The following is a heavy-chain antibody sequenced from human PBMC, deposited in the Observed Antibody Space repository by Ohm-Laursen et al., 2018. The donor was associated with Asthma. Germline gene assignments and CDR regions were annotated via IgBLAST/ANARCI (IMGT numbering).Heavy chain of an antibody. D-gene: IGHD3-10*01. CDR3: ARDGFRVRERYNWFDP. CDR2: ISYDGSNK. Sequence: SLRLSCTASGFTFSSYAMHWVRQAPGKGLEWVAVISYDGSNKYYADSVKGRFTISRDNSKNTLYLQMNSLRAEGTAVYYCARDGFRVRERYNWFDPWGQGTLVTVSS. CDR1: GFTFSSYA. J-gene: IGHJ5*02. V-gene: IGHV3-30-3*01.